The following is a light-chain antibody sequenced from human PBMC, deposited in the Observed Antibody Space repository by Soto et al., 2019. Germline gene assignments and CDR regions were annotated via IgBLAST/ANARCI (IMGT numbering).Light chain of an antibody. CDR1: KSVSSN. CDR2: GAS. V-gene: IGKV3-15*01. CDR3: QQYNNWPPIT. Sequence: EIVMTQSPATLSVSPGERATLSCRASKSVSSNLAWYQQKPGQAPRLLIYGASTRATGIPARFSGSGSGTEFSIPISSLQSEDFAVYYCQQYNNWPPITFGQGTRLEIK. J-gene: IGKJ5*01.